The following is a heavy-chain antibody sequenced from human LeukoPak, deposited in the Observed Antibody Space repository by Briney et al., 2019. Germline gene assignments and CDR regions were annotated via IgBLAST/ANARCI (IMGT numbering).Heavy chain of an antibody. J-gene: IGHJ4*02. CDR1: GFTFSSYS. V-gene: IGHV3-30*18. D-gene: IGHD2-21*02. CDR3: AKLVYCGGDCSPGDY. CDR2: ISYDGSNK. Sequence: GGSLRLSCAASGFTFSSYSMNWVRQAPGKGLEWVAVISYDGSNKYYADSVKGRFTISRDNSKNTLYLQMNSLRAEDTAVYYCAKLVYCGGDCSPGDYWGQGTLVTVSS.